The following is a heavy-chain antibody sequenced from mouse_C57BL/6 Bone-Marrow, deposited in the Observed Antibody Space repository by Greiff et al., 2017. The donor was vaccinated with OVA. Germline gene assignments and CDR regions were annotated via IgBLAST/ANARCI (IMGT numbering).Heavy chain of an antibody. Sequence: QVQLQQSGPELVKPGASVKLSCKASGYTFTDYYIHWVKQRPGQGLEWIGWIFPGSGSTYYNEKFKGKATLTVDKSSSTAYMLLSSLTSEDSAVYYCARSYDYHWYFDVWGTGTTVTVSS. CDR1: GYTFTDYY. V-gene: IGHV1-75*01. D-gene: IGHD2-4*01. J-gene: IGHJ1*03. CDR2: IFPGSGST. CDR3: ARSYDYHWYFDV.